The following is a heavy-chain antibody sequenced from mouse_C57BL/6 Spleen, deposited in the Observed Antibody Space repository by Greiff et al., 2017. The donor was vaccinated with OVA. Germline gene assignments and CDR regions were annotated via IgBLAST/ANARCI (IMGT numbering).Heavy chain of an antibody. Sequence: EVQLKESGPGLVKPSQSLSLTCSVTGYSITSGYYWNWIRQFPGNKLEWMGYISYDGSNNYNPSLKNRISITRDTSKNQFFLKLNSVTTEDTATYYCSHYDGFYWYFDVWGTGTTVTVSS. D-gene: IGHD1-1*01. CDR3: SHYDGFYWYFDV. CDR2: ISYDGSN. V-gene: IGHV3-6*01. J-gene: IGHJ1*03. CDR1: GYSITSGYY.